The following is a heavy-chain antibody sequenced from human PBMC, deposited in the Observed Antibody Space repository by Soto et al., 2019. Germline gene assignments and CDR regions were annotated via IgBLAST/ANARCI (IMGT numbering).Heavy chain of an antibody. J-gene: IGHJ3*02. CDR3: ARAIRPAAFDI. CDR1: GGSISSYY. CDR2: IYYSGST. Sequence: ETLSLTCTVSGGSISSYYWSCIRQPPGKGLEWIGYIYYSGSTNYNPSLKSRVTISVDTSKNQFSLKLSSVTAADTAVYYCARAIRPAAFDIWGQGTMVTVSS. V-gene: IGHV4-59*01.